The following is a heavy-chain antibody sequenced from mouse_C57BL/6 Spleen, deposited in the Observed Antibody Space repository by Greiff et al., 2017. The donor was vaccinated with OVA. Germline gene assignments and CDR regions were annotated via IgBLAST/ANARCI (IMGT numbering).Heavy chain of an antibody. CDR2: INPNNGGT. Sequence: QLKESGPELVKPGASVKIPCKASGYTFTDYNMDWVKQSPGKSLEWIGVINPNNGGTIYNQKFKGKAPLPVDKSSSTDYMELRSLTSENTVGYFSAKGVSPYLYIEVWGTGTSVTVSS. CDR1: GYTFTDYN. D-gene: IGHD2-10*02. V-gene: IGHV1-18*01. CDR3: AKGVSPYLYIEV. J-gene: IGHJ1*03.